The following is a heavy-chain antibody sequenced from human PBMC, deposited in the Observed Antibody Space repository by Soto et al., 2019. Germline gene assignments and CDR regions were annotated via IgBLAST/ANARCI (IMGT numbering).Heavy chain of an antibody. D-gene: IGHD3-3*01. CDR1: GGSFSGYY. CDR2: INHSGSN. Sequence: SETLSLTCAVYGGSFSGYYWSWIRQPPGKGLEWIGEINHSGSNNYNPSLKSRVTISVDTSKNQFSLMLSSVTAADTAVYYCASIRLFGVVIEGCDYWGQGTLVTVSS. J-gene: IGHJ4*02. V-gene: IGHV4-34*01. CDR3: ASIRLFGVVIEGCDY.